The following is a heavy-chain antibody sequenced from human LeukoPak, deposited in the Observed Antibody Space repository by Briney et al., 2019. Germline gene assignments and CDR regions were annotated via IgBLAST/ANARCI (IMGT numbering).Heavy chain of an antibody. CDR3: ARGQYSGSCFDN. V-gene: IGHV4-59*01. Sequence: PSETLSLTCTVSGGSISSYLGSWIRQPPGKGLEWIGYIYYSGSTNYNPSLKSRVTILVDTSKNQFSLKVSSVTAADTAVYYCARGQYSGSCFDNWGQGSLVTVSS. CDR1: GGSISSYL. CDR2: IYYSGST. D-gene: IGHD1-26*01. J-gene: IGHJ4*02.